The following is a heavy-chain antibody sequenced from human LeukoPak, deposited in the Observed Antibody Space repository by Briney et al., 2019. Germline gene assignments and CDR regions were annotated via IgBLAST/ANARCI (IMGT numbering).Heavy chain of an antibody. Sequence: GGSLRLPCAVSGITLSNYGMSWVRQAPGKGLEWVSYISSSGSTIYYADSVKGRFTISRDNAKNSLYLQMNSLRAEDTAVYYCARERSDYYGSGSYYTNWFDPWGQGTLVTVSS. CDR2: ISSSGSTI. CDR1: GITLSNYG. V-gene: IGHV3-48*04. CDR3: ARERSDYYGSGSYYTNWFDP. J-gene: IGHJ5*02. D-gene: IGHD3-10*01.